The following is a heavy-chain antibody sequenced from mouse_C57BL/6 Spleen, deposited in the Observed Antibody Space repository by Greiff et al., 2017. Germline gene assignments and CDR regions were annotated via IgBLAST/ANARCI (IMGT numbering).Heavy chain of an antibody. Sequence: QVQLKQPGAELVRPGSSVKLSCKASGYTFTSYWMDWVKQRPGQGLEWIGNIYPSDSETHYNQKFKDKATLTVDKSSSTAYMQLSSLTSEDSAVYYCARGYYYGSPYAMDYWGQGTSVTVSS. CDR2: IYPSDSET. CDR1: GYTFTSYW. J-gene: IGHJ4*01. CDR3: ARGYYYGSPYAMDY. D-gene: IGHD1-1*01. V-gene: IGHV1-61*01.